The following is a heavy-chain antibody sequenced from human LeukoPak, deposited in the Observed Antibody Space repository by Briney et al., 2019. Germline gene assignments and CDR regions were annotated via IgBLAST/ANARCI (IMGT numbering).Heavy chain of an antibody. CDR1: GFTFSSYA. CDR2: ISYDGSNK. J-gene: IGHJ4*02. CDR3: ARSFYGDYGNLVDY. D-gene: IGHD4-17*01. Sequence: PGRSLRLSCAASGFTFSSYAMHWVRQAPGKGLEWVAVISYDGSNKYYADSVKGRFTISRDNSKNTLYLQMNSLRAEDAAVYYCARSFYGDYGNLVDYWGQGTLVTVSS. V-gene: IGHV3-30*04.